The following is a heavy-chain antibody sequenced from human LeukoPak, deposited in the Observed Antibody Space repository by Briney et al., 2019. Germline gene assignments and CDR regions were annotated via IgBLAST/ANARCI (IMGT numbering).Heavy chain of an antibody. J-gene: IGHJ6*02. Sequence: PSETLSLTCTVSGGSISSYYWSWIRQPPGKGLEWIGYIYSTGSTNYNPSLKSRVTISGDTSKNQSSLRLTSVTAADTAVYYCAGDASGPQHYGDYRGYYYGMDVWGQGTTVTVSS. V-gene: IGHV4-59*01. D-gene: IGHD4-17*01. CDR3: AGDASGPQHYGDYRGYYYGMDV. CDR2: IYSTGST. CDR1: GGSISSYY.